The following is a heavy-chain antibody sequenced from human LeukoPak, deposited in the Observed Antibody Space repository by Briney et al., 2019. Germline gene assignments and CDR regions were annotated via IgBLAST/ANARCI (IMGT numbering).Heavy chain of an antibody. CDR1: GSTFSDYY. D-gene: IGHD4-23*01. J-gene: IGHJ4*02. Sequence: GGSLRLSCAASGSTFSDYYMSWIRQAPGKGLEWVSYISSCGSTIYYADSVKGRFTISRDNAKNSLYLQMNSLRAEDTAVYYCARDGRTTVVTWANDYWGQGTLVTVSS. CDR2: ISSCGSTI. CDR3: ARDGRTTVVTWANDY. V-gene: IGHV3-11*04.